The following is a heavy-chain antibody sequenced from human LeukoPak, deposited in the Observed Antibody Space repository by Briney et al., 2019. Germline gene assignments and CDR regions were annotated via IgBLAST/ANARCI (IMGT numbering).Heavy chain of an antibody. D-gene: IGHD2-21*02. V-gene: IGHV3-7*01. Sequence: GGSLRLSCAASGFTFSSYWMSWVRQAPGKGLEWVANIKQDGSEKYYVDSVKGRFTISRDNAKNSLYLQMNSLRAEDTAVYYCTTTYCGGDCSDYFDYWGQGTLVTVSS. J-gene: IGHJ4*02. CDR2: IKQDGSEK. CDR1: GFTFSSYW. CDR3: TTTYCGGDCSDYFDY.